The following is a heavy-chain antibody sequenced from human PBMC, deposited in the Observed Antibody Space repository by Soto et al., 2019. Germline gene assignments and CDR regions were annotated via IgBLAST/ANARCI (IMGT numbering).Heavy chain of an antibody. V-gene: IGHV4-59*01. Sequence: PSETLSLTCTFSGGSIISYYWSWIRQPPGKGLEWIGYIYYSGSTNYNPSLKSRVTISVDTSKNQFSLKLSSVTAADTAVYYCAREGRDGYNEYWGQGTLVTVSS. CDR3: AREGRDGYNEY. CDR1: GGSIISYY. D-gene: IGHD5-12*01. CDR2: IYYSGST. J-gene: IGHJ4*02.